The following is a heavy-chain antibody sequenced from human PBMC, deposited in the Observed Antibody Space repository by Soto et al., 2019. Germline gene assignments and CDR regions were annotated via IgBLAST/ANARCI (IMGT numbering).Heavy chain of an antibody. Sequence: GGSLRLSCAGSGFAFRDFAMIWVRQAPGKGLEWVSAISGSGGTTYYADSVKGRFTFSRDNSKNTLYLQMNSLRAEDTAVYYCAKTANGWFSAFDIWGQGTMVTVSS. CDR3: AKTANGWFSAFDI. V-gene: IGHV3-23*01. D-gene: IGHD6-19*01. CDR2: ISGSGGTT. J-gene: IGHJ3*02. CDR1: GFAFRDFA.